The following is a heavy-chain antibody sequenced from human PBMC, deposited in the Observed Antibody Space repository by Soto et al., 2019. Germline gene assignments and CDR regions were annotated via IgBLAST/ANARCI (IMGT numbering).Heavy chain of an antibody. V-gene: IGHV4-39*01. CDR3: ARHGHVRERPFYYYGMDV. D-gene: IGHD2-8*01. CDR2: VFYTGST. J-gene: IGHJ6*02. CDR1: GDSMTRSRLY. Sequence: SETLSLTCNVSGDSMTRSRLYWGWFRQPPGKGLEWIGTVFYTGSTYYNSSLKSRVTISVDTSKNRFSLNLRSVTAADTAIYYCARHGHVRERPFYYYGMDVWGQGTTVTVSS.